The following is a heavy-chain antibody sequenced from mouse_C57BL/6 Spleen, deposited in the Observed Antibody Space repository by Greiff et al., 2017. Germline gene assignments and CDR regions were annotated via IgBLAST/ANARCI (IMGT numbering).Heavy chain of an antibody. J-gene: IGHJ3*01. CDR2: IRNKANGYTT. CDR3: ARYGLGRAY. CDR1: GFTFTDYY. D-gene: IGHD4-1*01. Sequence: EVQVVESGGGLVQPGGSLSLSCAASGFTFTDYYMSWVRQPPGKALEWLGFIRNKANGYTTASSPPVKGRFTISRDNSKSILYLQINALRAGDIATYYGARYGLGRAYWDQGTLVTGSA. V-gene: IGHV7-3*01.